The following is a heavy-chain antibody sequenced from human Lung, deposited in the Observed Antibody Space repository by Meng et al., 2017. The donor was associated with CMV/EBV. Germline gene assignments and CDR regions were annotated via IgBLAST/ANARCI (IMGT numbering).Heavy chain of an antibody. D-gene: IGHD3-22*01. V-gene: IGHV3-53*01. J-gene: IGHJ2*01. CDR3: VRDRRGDSSGYVFGTGYFDL. Sequence: GGSLRLSCAASGFTVSSNYMNWVRQAPGKGLEWVSVIYSGGITYYADSVKGRFTISRDNSKNTLYLQMNSLRAEDTAVYYCVRDRRGDSSGYVFGTGYFDLWGRGTLVTVSS. CDR1: GFTVSSNY. CDR2: IYSGGIT.